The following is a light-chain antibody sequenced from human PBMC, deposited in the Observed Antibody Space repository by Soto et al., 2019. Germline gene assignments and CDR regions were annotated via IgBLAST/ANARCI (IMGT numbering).Light chain of an antibody. CDR2: YDS. J-gene: IGLJ3*02. CDR3: QVWDGSIDQQV. Sequence: SYELTQPPSVSVAPGETARIACGGNNIGSESVHWYQQMPGQAPVLIIYYDSARPSGIPERFSGSNSGNTATLIISRVEAGDEDDYYCQVWDGSIDQQVFGGGTNVTVL. V-gene: IGLV3-21*04. CDR1: NIGSES.